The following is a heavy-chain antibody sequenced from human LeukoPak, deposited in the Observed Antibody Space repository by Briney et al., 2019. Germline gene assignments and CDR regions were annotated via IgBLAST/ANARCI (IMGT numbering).Heavy chain of an antibody. CDR3: VRGRHSANNYGGDY. CDR2: ISDSGVSI. D-gene: IGHD5-12*01. J-gene: IGHJ4*02. CDR1: GFTFSRFQ. Sequence: WGSLTLSCVASGFTFSRFQMNWVRQAPGKGLEWISYISDSGVSIHYAYSVRGRFSISRDNAKDALRLQMNTLRAEDTAVYYCVRGRHSANNYGGDYWGPETGDTVSS. V-gene: IGHV3-48*03.